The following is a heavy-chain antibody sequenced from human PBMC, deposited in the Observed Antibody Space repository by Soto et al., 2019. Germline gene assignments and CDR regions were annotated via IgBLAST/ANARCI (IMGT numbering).Heavy chain of an antibody. CDR3: ARFVFWSGYAYFEH. D-gene: IGHD3-3*01. Sequence: GGSLRLSCAASGFTVSSNYMSWVRQAPGKGLEWVSVIYSGGSTYYADSVKCRFTISRDNSKNKLYLQMNSLRAEDTYVYACARFVFWSGYAYFEHWGKGTLVTVSS. V-gene: IGHV3-53*01. J-gene: IGHJ1*01. CDR2: IYSGGST. CDR1: GFTVSSNY.